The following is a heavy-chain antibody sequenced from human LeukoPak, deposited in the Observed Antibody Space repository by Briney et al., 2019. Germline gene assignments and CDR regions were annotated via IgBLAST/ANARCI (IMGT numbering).Heavy chain of an antibody. V-gene: IGHV4-39*07. CDR3: ARDTPVAGDETFDY. CDR2: IYYSGST. J-gene: IGHJ4*02. CDR1: GGSISSSSYY. Sequence: SETLSLTCTVSGGSISSSSYYWGWIRQPPGKGLEWIGSIYYSGSTYYNPSLKSRVTISVDASKNQFSLKLSSVTAADTAVYYCARDTPVAGDETFDYWGQGTLVTVSS. D-gene: IGHD6-19*01.